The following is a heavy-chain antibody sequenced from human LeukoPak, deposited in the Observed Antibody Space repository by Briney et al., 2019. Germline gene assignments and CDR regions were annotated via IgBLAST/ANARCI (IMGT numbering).Heavy chain of an antibody. CDR3: VRDRGFGADDY. D-gene: IGHD3-10*01. CDR1: GFTFSSYW. CDR2: IKQDGSEK. V-gene: IGHV3-7*01. J-gene: IGHJ4*02. Sequence: GGSLRLSCAASGFTFSSYWMSWVRQAPGKGLEWVANIKQDGSEKYYVDSVKGRFTISRDNAKNSLYLQMSSLRAEDTAVYYCVRDRGFGADDYWGQGTLVTVSS.